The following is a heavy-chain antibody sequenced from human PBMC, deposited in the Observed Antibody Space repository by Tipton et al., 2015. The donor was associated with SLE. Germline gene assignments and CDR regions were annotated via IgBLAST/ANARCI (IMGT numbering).Heavy chain of an antibody. Sequence: TLSLTCIVSGGSISSYYWSWIRQPPGKGLEWIGYIYYSGSTNYNPSLKSRVTISLDTSKNQFSLRLSSVTAADTAVYYCARHVVGLGGNGGVFDYRGQGILVTVSS. J-gene: IGHJ4*02. D-gene: IGHD2-15*01. CDR3: ARHVVGLGGNGGVFDY. CDR1: GGSISSYY. V-gene: IGHV4-59*08. CDR2: IYYSGST.